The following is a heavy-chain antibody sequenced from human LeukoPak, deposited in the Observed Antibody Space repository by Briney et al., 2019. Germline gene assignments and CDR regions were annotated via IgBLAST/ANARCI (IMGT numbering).Heavy chain of an antibody. D-gene: IGHD3-9*01. CDR1: GGSFSGYY. CDR3: ARLTGSHFNWFDP. J-gene: IGHJ5*02. CDR2: INHSGSN. Sequence: SETLSLTCAVYGGSFSGYYWSWIRQPPGKGLEWIGEINHSGSNNYNPSLKSRVTIPVDTSKNQFSLKLSSVTAAATAVSYCARLTGSHFNWFDPWGQGTLVTVSS. V-gene: IGHV4-34*01.